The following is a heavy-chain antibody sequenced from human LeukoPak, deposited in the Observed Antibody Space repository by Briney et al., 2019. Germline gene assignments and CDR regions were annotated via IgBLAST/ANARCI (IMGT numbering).Heavy chain of an antibody. V-gene: IGHV3-30-3*01. CDR2: IPYDGSSK. J-gene: IGHJ4*02. CDR1: GFTFSSYA. Sequence: GRSLRLSCAASGFTFSSYAMHWVRQAPGKGLEWVAVIPYDGSSKYYADSVKGRFTISRDNSKNTLYLQMNSLRAEDTAFYYCARGLGYVGSSPYYFDYWGQGTLVTVSS. CDR3: ARGLGYVGSSPYYFDY. D-gene: IGHD3-16*01.